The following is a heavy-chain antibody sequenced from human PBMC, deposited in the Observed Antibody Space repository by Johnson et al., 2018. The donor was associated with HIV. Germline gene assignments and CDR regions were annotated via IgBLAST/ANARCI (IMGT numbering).Heavy chain of an antibody. Sequence: VQLVESGGGVVQPGRSLRLSCAASGFTFSDYGIHWVRQAPGKGLEWVAVVWSDGNNRYYADSVKGRFTISRDNSNNMLYLQMDSLRAENTAAYYCAKADDLEDTSGYYNFWSGTRSACAFDIWGQGTMVTVSS. J-gene: IGHJ3*02. CDR2: VWSDGNNR. V-gene: IGHV3-33*06. CDR3: AKADDLEDTSGYYNFWSGTRSACAFDI. D-gene: IGHD3-3*01. CDR1: GFTFSDYG.